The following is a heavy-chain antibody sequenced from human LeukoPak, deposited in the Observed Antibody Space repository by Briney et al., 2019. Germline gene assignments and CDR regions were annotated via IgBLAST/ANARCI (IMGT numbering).Heavy chain of an antibody. CDR3: ARSRVPIAAAGYFDY. D-gene: IGHD6-13*01. CDR2: IYPGDSDT. V-gene: IGHV5-51*01. CDR1: GYSFTNYW. Sequence: GESLKISCQGSGYSFTNYWIGWVRQMPGKGLEWMGIIYPGDSDTRYSPSFQGQVTISADKSISTAYLQWSSLKASDTAMYYCARSRVPIAAAGYFDYWGQGTLVTVSS. J-gene: IGHJ4*02.